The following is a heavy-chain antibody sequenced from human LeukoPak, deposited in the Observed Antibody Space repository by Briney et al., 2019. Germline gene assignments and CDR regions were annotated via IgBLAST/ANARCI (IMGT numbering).Heavy chain of an antibody. D-gene: IGHD1-26*01. CDR1: GVSITNYY. Sequence: PSETLSLTCTVSGVSITNYYWSWVRQPPGKGLEWIGSIYYSGSTYYNPSLKSRVTISVDTSKNQFSLKLSSVTAADTAVYYCATLLKGGSPNWFDPWGQGTLVTVSS. CDR2: IYYSGST. CDR3: ATLLKGGSPNWFDP. V-gene: IGHV4-59*05. J-gene: IGHJ5*02.